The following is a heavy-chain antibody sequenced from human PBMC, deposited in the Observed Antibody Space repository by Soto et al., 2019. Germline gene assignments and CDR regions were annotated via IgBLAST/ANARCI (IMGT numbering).Heavy chain of an antibody. V-gene: IGHV3-23*01. D-gene: IGHD2-21*02. CDR3: AKTGPVTARIRFDY. CDR2: IDGRDGT. J-gene: IGHJ4*02. CDR1: GFTFRAYT. Sequence: EVQLLESGGGLVQPGGSLRLSCAGSGFTFRAYTMAWVRQAPGKGLEWVSGIDGRDGTYYADSVKGRFNISRDSSRNTLFLQMNSLRAYDTAVYYCAKTGPVTARIRFDYWGQGALVTVSS.